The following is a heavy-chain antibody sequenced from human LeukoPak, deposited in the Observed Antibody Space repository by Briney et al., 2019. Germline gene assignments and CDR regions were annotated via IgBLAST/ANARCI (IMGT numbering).Heavy chain of an antibody. D-gene: IGHD6-6*01. CDR1: GYTFTSYD. J-gene: IGHJ4*02. CDR3: ARGLGYTSSSDLSY. Sequence: GASVKVSSKASGYTFTSYDINWVRQATGQGLEWMGWMNPNSGNTGYAQKFQGRVTITRNTSISTAYMELSSLRSEDTAVYYCARGLGYTSSSDLSYWGQGTLVTVSS. CDR2: MNPNSGNT. V-gene: IGHV1-8*03.